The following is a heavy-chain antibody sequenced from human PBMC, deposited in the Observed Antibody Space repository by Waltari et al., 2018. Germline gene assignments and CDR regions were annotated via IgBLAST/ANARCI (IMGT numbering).Heavy chain of an antibody. CDR3: ARWSYYMDV. Sequence: QVQLQESGPGLVKPSETLSLTCTVSGGSISSYYWSWIRQPPGKGLEWIGYIYYSGSTNYNPSLKSRVTISVDTSKNQFSLKLSSVTAADTAVYYCARWSYYMDVWGKGTTVTVSS. J-gene: IGHJ6*03. V-gene: IGHV4-59*01. CDR1: GGSISSYY. CDR2: IYYSGST.